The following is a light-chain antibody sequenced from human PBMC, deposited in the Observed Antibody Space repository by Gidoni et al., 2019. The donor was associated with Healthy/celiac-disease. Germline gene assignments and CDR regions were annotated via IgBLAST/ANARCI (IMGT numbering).Light chain of an antibody. CDR3: QQYYSTPIT. CDR2: WAS. J-gene: IGKJ3*01. Sequence: DIVMTQSPDSLAVARGERATINCKSSQSFLYSSNNKNYLAWYQQKPGQPPKLLIYWASTRESGVPDRFSGRGSGTDFTLTISSLQAEDVAVYYCQQYYSTPITFGPGTKVDIK. V-gene: IGKV4-1*01. CDR1: QSFLYSSNNKNY.